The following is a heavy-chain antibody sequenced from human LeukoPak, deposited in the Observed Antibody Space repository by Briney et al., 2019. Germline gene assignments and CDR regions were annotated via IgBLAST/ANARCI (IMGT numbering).Heavy chain of an antibody. CDR2: IYYSGST. V-gene: IGHV4-39*01. D-gene: IGHD2-2*01. CDR3: ARIYCSSTSCNGEGFDP. CDR1: GGSISSSSYY. Sequence: SETLSLTCTVSGGSISSSSYYWGWIRQPRGKGLEWIVRIYYSGSTYYNPTLKSRVTISVDTSKNQFSLKLSSVTAADTAVYYCARIYCSSTSCNGEGFDPWGQGTLVTVSS. J-gene: IGHJ5*02.